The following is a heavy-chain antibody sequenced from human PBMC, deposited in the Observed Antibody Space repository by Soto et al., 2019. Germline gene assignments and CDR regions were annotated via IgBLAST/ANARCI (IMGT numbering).Heavy chain of an antibody. CDR3: ARLTLSNYGARWFDP. V-gene: IGHV4-31*03. J-gene: IGHJ5*02. CDR1: GASISSGGYY. CDR2: IYYSGST. Sequence: SETLSLTCTVSGASISSGGYYWSWIRQHPGKGLEWIGYIYYSGSTYYNPSLKSRVTMSLDTSDNQFSLKLSSVTAADTAVYFCARLTLSNYGARWFDPWGQGTLVTVSS. D-gene: IGHD4-4*01.